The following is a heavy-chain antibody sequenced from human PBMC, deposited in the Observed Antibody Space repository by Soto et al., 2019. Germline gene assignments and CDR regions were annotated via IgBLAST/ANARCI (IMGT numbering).Heavy chain of an antibody. CDR1: GYTFTSYG. V-gene: IGHV1-18*01. D-gene: IGHD1-7*01. Sequence: ASVKVSCKASGYTFTSYGISWVRQAPGQGLEWMGWISAYNGNTNYAQELQGRVTMTTDTSTSTAYMELRSLRSDDTAVYYCARDVTPLELRCAFDIWGQGTMVTVSS. CDR3: ARDVTPLELRCAFDI. J-gene: IGHJ3*02. CDR2: ISAYNGNT.